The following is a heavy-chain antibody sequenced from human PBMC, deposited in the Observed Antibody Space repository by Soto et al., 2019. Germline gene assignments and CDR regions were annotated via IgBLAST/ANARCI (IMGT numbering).Heavy chain of an antibody. CDR1: GFTFSSYA. CDR2: ISGSGDST. J-gene: IGHJ4*02. Sequence: PGGSLRLSCAASGFTFSSYATNWVRQAPGKGLEWVSTISGSGDSTYYADSVKGRFTISKDNSKNTLSLQMNSLRVEDTAVYYCTTDPVTMIVVVPSSGWGQGT. D-gene: IGHD3-22*01. CDR3: TTDPVTMIVVVPSSG. V-gene: IGHV3-23*01.